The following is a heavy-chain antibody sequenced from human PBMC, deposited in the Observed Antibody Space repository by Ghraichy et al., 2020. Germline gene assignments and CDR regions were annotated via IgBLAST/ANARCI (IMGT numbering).Heavy chain of an antibody. V-gene: IGHV3-7*03. Sequence: SVKVSCAASGFTFSDSWVTWMRQVPGKGPEWVANINEHASERNYVDSVKGRFTVSRDNAENSVYLQMNSLRVEDTAVYYCTRGHYGMDVWGKGTTVTVSA. CDR1: GFTFSDSW. CDR2: INEHASER. J-gene: IGHJ6*04. CDR3: TRGHYGMDV.